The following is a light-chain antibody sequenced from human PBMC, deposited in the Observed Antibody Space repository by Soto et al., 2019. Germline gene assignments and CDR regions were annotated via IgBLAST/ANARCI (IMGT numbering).Light chain of an antibody. CDR2: END. CDR1: SSNTGNNY. V-gene: IGLV1-51*02. CDR3: ATWDSSLSAGH. Sequence: QSVLTQPPSVSAAPGQKVTISCSGSSSNTGNNYVSWYQQLPGTAPKLLIYENDKRPSGIPDRFSGSKSGTSATLGITGLQTGDEADYYCATWDSSLSAGHFGTGTEVTVL. J-gene: IGLJ1*01.